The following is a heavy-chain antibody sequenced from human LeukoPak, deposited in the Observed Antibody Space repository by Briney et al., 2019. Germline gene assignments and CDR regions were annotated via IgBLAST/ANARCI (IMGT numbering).Heavy chain of an antibody. V-gene: IGHV1-58*01. Sequence: SVKVSCKASGFTFTSSAVQWVRQARGQRLEWIGWIVVGSGNTNYAQKFQKRVTITRDMSTSTAYMELSSLRSEDTAVYYCAAGAVTTADFDYWGQGTLVTVSS. CDR3: AAGAVTTADFDY. J-gene: IGHJ4*02. CDR2: IVVGSGNT. CDR1: GFTFTSSA. D-gene: IGHD4-17*01.